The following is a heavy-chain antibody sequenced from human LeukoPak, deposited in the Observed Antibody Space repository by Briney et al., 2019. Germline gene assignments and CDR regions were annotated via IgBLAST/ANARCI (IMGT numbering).Heavy chain of an antibody. D-gene: IGHD3-16*02. Sequence: GASVKVSCKASRYIFTGYYMHWVRQAPGQGLEWMGWTNPNSGDTNYAQKLQGRVTMTTDTSTSTAYMELRSLRSDDTAVYYCARDLGHDYVWGSYRQEVPGYWGQGTLVTVSS. CDR1: RYIFTGYY. CDR2: TNPNSGDT. CDR3: ARDLGHDYVWGSYRQEVPGY. V-gene: IGHV1-2*02. J-gene: IGHJ4*02.